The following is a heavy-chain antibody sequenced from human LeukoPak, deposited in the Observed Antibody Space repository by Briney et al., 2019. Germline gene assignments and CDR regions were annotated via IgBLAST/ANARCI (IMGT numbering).Heavy chain of an antibody. CDR1: GFTFGNYA. CDR3: AKGRSRDYSSGWYLDS. Sequence: GGSLRLSCAASGFTFGNYALNWVRQTPGKGLEWVSGISGSGFTTYYADSLKGRFTISRDNSKNTLYLQMNSLRAEDTAVYYCAKGRSRDYSSGWYLDSWGQGTLVTVSS. J-gene: IGHJ4*02. D-gene: IGHD6-19*01. V-gene: IGHV3-23*01. CDR2: ISGSGFTT.